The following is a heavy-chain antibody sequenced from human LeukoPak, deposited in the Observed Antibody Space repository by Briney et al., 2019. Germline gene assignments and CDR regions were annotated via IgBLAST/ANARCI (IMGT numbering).Heavy chain of an antibody. CDR3: ARGGITMVRGVRRGAYYFDY. CDR1: GGTFISFA. J-gene: IGHJ4*02. D-gene: IGHD3-10*01. CDR2: IIPIFGTA. Sequence: SVKVSSKASGGTFISFAISWVRQAPGQGREWMGGIIPIFGTANYAQKFQGRVTITAEKSTSTAYMELSSLRSEETAVYYCARGGITMVRGVRRGAYYFDYWGQGTLVTVSS. V-gene: IGHV1-69*06.